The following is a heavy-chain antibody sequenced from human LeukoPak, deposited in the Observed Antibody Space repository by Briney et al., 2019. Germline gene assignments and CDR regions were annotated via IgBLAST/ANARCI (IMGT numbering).Heavy chain of an antibody. D-gene: IGHD3-10*01. CDR3: ARDQGGITRY. Sequence: GGSLRLSCAASGFTFSSYGMHWVRQAPGKGLEWVAFIRYDGSNKYYADSVKGRFTISRDNSKNTPYLQMNSLRAEDTAVYYCARDQGGITRYWGQGTLVTVSS. CDR2: IRYDGSNK. J-gene: IGHJ4*02. CDR1: GFTFSSYG. V-gene: IGHV3-30*02.